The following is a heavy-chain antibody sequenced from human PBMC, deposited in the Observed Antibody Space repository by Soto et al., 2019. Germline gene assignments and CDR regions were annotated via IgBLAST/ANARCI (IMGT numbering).Heavy chain of an antibody. CDR3: ARTRWYYYYGMDV. J-gene: IGHJ6*02. V-gene: IGHV4-34*01. CDR2: INHSGST. D-gene: IGHD3-16*02. Sequence: ASETLSLTRAVYGGSFSGYYWSWIRQPPGKGLEWIGEINHSGSTNYNPSLKSRVTISVDTSKNQFSLKLSSVTAADTAVYYCARTRWYYYYGMDVWGQGTTVTVSS. CDR1: GGSFSGYY.